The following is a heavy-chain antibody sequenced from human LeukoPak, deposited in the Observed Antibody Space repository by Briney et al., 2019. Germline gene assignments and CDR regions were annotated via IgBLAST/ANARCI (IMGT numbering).Heavy chain of an antibody. Sequence: GGSLRLSCAASGFTFSSYAMHWVRQAPGKGLEWVAVISYDGSNKYYADSVKGRFTISRDNSKNTLYLQMNSLRAEDTAVYYCARRDAYCGGDCYPGAFDPWGQGTLVTVSS. CDR2: ISYDGSNK. V-gene: IGHV3-30-3*01. D-gene: IGHD2-21*02. CDR3: ARRDAYCGGDCYPGAFDP. CDR1: GFTFSSYA. J-gene: IGHJ5*02.